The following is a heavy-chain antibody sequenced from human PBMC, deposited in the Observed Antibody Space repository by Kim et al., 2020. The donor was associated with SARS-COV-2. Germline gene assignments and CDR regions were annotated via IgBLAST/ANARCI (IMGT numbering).Heavy chain of an antibody. V-gene: IGHV3-7*04. J-gene: IGHJ4*02. CDR3: VKDSRSGWPFDD. D-gene: IGHD6-19*01. Sequence: GGSLRLSCAASKFTFSTYWMYWVRQAPGKGLEWVASITTDGSETYYVDSVKGRFTISRDNPKKSLFLQMNSLTGEDTAVYYCVKDSRSGWPFDDWVQG. CDR2: ITTDGSET. CDR1: KFTFSTYW.